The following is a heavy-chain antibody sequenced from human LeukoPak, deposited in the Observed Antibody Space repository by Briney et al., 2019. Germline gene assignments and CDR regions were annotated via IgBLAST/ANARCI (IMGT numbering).Heavy chain of an antibody. V-gene: IGHV3-33*01. CDR1: GFTFSSYG. J-gene: IGHJ4*02. CDR3: ARAERQWLATDY. CDR2: IWYDGSNK. D-gene: IGHD6-19*01. Sequence: GGSLRLSCAASGFTFSSYGMRWVRQAPGKGLEWVAVIWYDGSNKYYADSVKGRFTISRDNSKNTLYLQMNSLRAEDTAVYYCARAERQWLATDYWGQGTLVTVSS.